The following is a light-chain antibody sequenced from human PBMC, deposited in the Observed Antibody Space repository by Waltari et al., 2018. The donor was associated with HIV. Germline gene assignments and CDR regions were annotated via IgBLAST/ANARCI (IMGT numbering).Light chain of an antibody. CDR1: SSNIEINY. CDR2: RNN. J-gene: IGLJ3*02. V-gene: IGLV1-47*01. Sequence: QSVLTQPPSASGTPGQGVTISCSGSSSNIEINYVYWYQQLPATAPKLLIYRNNQRPSGVPDRFSGSKAGTSASLAIGGLRSEDEAEYYCAAWDDSLSGRVFGGGTKLTVL. CDR3: AAWDDSLSGRV.